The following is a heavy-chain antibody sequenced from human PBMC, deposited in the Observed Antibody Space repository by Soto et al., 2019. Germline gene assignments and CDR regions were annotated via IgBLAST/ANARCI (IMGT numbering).Heavy chain of an antibody. V-gene: IGHV1-8*01. J-gene: IGHJ4*02. CDR1: GYTFTSYD. D-gene: IGHD2-15*01. Sequence: QVKLVQSGAEVKKPGASVKVSCKASGYTFTSYDINWVRQATGQGLEWMGWMNPNSGNTGYAQKFQGRATMTRNTSIRTAYMELSSLRSEDTAVYYCARDLYLVAAPAPFDYWGQGTLVTVSS. CDR3: ARDLYLVAAPAPFDY. CDR2: MNPNSGNT.